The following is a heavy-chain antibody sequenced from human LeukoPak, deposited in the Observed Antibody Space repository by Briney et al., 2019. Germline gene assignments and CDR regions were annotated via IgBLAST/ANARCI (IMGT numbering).Heavy chain of an antibody. CDR3: ARSSEYGDPFNY. J-gene: IGHJ4*02. V-gene: IGHV4-39*01. Sequence: PSETLSLTCTVSGASISRSDYFWGWIRQPPGKGLEWIGSIYYSGSTYYSPSLKGRVTISVDTSKNQFSLKLTSVPAADTAVYYCARSSEYGDPFNYWGQGTLVTVSS. D-gene: IGHD4-17*01. CDR1: GASISRSDYF. CDR2: IYYSGST.